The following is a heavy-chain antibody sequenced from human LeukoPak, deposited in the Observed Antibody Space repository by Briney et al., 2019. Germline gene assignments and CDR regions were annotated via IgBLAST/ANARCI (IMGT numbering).Heavy chain of an antibody. D-gene: IGHD3-10*01. Sequence: QPGGSLRLPCAASGFTLQSFAMSRVRQAPGKGLEWVSAISGSGGRPFYADSVKGRFPISRDNSKKTLYLQMTSLRAEDTAVYYCAKVRKLGSGYFFDYWGQGTLVTVSS. V-gene: IGHV3-23*01. CDR3: AKVRKLGSGYFFDY. CDR2: ISGSGGRP. CDR1: GFTLQSFA. J-gene: IGHJ4*02.